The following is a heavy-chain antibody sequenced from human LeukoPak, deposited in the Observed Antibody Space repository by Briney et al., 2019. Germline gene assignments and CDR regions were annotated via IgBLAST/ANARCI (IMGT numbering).Heavy chain of an antibody. CDR1: GGSISSYY. CDR3: ARGWYTYYDFWSGFGDAFDI. J-gene: IGHJ3*02. D-gene: IGHD3-3*01. V-gene: IGHV4-59*01. Sequence: PSETLSLTCTVSGGSISSYYWSWIRQPPGKGLEWIGYIYYSGSTNYNPSLKSRVTISVDTSKNQFSLKLSSVTAADTAVYYCARGWYTYYDFWSGFGDAFDIWGQGTMVTVSS. CDR2: IYYSGST.